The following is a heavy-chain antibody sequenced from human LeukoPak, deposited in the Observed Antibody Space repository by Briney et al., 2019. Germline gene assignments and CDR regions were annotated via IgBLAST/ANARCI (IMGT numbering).Heavy chain of an antibody. D-gene: IGHD5-24*01. Sequence: SETLSLTCAVYGGSFSGYYWSWIRQPPGKGLEWIGEINHSGSTNYNPSLKSRVTISVDTSKNQFSLKLSSVTAADTAVYYCARWGDGLQLDYWGQGTLVTVSS. J-gene: IGHJ4*02. CDR1: GGSFSGYY. CDR2: INHSGST. CDR3: ARWGDGLQLDY. V-gene: IGHV4-34*01.